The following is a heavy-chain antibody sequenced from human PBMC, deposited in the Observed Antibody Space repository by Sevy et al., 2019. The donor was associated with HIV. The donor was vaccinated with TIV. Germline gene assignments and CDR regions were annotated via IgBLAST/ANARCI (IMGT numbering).Heavy chain of an antibody. Sequence: GGSLRLSCAASGFTFSSYAMHWVRQAPGKGLEWVAVISYDGSNKYYEDSVKGRFTISRDNSKNTLYLQMNSLRAEDTAVYYCARDESRILHGGRPRKGSGMDVWGQGTTVTVSS. V-gene: IGHV3-30-3*01. CDR3: ARDESRILHGGRPRKGSGMDV. CDR1: GFTFSSYA. J-gene: IGHJ6*02. CDR2: ISYDGSNK. D-gene: IGHD2-15*01.